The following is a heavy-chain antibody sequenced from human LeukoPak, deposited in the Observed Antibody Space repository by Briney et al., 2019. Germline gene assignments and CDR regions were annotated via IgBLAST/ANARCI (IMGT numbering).Heavy chain of an antibody. V-gene: IGHV4-59*08. CDR1: GGSISSYY. CDR3: ARYGSGSYSDDHFQH. Sequence: ASETLSLTCTASGGSISSYYWSWIRQPPGKGLEWIGFVYYSGSTKYNPSLKSRVTISVDTSKNQFSLKLTSVTAADTAVYYCARYGSGSYSDDHFQHWGQGTLVTVSS. J-gene: IGHJ1*01. CDR2: VYYSGST. D-gene: IGHD3-10*01.